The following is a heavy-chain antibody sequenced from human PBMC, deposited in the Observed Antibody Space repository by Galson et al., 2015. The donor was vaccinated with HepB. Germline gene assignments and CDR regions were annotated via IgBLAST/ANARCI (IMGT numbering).Heavy chain of an antibody. CDR3: ARDSDDSSGYYSYWYYYYYMDV. D-gene: IGHD3-22*01. CDR2: ISSSSSTI. CDR1: GFTFSSYS. V-gene: IGHV3-48*01. J-gene: IGHJ6*03. Sequence: SLRLSCAASGFTFSSYSMNWVRQAPGKGLEWVSYISSSSSTIYYADSVKGRFTISRDNAKNSLYLQMNSLRAEDTAVYYCARDSDDSSGYYSYWYYYYYMDVWGKGSTVTVSS.